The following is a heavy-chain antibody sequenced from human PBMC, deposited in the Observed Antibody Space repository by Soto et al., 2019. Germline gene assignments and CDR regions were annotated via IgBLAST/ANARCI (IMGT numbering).Heavy chain of an antibody. D-gene: IGHD2-21*01. Sequence: QVQLVQSGAEVKKPGASVKVSCKASGYTFTSYGITWVRQAPGQGLEWMGWISAYNGNTNYAKKLQGRVTMTTDRSTSTAYMELRSLSSDDTAGYDCERVEVGRFDPWGQGTLVTVSS. J-gene: IGHJ5*02. CDR3: ERVEVGRFDP. V-gene: IGHV1-18*01. CDR1: GYTFTSYG. CDR2: ISAYNGNT.